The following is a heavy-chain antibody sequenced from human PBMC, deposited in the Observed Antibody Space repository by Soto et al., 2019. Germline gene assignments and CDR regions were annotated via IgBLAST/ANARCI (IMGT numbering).Heavy chain of an antibody. CDR3: ARDSKVAGTFDY. CDR2: IYYSGST. CDR1: GGSISSGGYY. J-gene: IGHJ4*02. Sequence: ASETLSLTCAVSGGSISSGGYYWSWIRQHPGKGLEWIGYIYYSGSTYYNPSLKSRVTISVDTSKNQFSLKLSSVTAADTAVYYCARDSKVAGTFDYWGQGTLVTVSS. D-gene: IGHD2-15*01. V-gene: IGHV4-31*11.